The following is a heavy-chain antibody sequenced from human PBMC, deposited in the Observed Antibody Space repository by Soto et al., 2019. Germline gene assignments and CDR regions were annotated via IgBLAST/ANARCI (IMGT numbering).Heavy chain of an antibody. J-gene: IGHJ5*02. D-gene: IGHD5-18*01. CDR2: IYYSGST. CDR3: AREVYSYGLDP. CDR1: GGSISSYY. Sequence: TCTVSGGSISSYYWSWTRQPPGKGLEWIGYIYYSGSTNYNPSLKSRVTISVDTSKNQFSLELSSVTAADTAVYYCAREVYSYGLDPWGQGTLVTVSS. V-gene: IGHV4-59*01.